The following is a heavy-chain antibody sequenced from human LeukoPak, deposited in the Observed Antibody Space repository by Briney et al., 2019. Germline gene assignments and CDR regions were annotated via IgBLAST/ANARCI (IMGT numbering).Heavy chain of an antibody. CDR1: GFTFSSYS. CDR2: ISSSSSYI. Sequence: PGGSLRLSCAVSGFTFSSYSMNWVRQAPGKGLEWVSSISSSSSYIYYADSVKGRFTISRDNAKNSLYLQMNSLRAEDTAVYYCAREKSLGGWNDAFDIWGQGTMVTVSS. CDR3: AREKSLGGWNDAFDI. V-gene: IGHV3-21*01. J-gene: IGHJ3*02. D-gene: IGHD6-19*01.